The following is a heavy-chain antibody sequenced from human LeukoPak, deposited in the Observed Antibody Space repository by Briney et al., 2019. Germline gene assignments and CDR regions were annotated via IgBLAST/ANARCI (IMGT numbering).Heavy chain of an antibody. CDR1: GYTFTSYY. J-gene: IGHJ6*03. Sequence: SVKVSCTASGYTFTSYYMHWVRQAPGQGLEWMGGIIPIFGTANYAHTFQGRVTITAAESTSTAYMELSSLRTEDTAVYYCARSSGYSSSWYHLPWYYMDVWGKGTTVTISS. CDR2: IIPIFGTA. V-gene: IGHV1-69*13. CDR3: ARSSGYSSSWYHLPWYYMDV. D-gene: IGHD6-13*01.